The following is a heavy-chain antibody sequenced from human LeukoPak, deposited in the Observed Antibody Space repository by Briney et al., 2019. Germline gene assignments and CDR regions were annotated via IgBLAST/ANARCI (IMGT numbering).Heavy chain of an antibody. CDR2: IWYDGSNK. Sequence: GGSLRLSCAASGFTFSSYGMHWVRQAPGKGLEWVAVIWYDGSNKYYADSVKGRFTISRDNSKNTLYLQMNSLRAEDTAVYYCARAEVPAAVKSGAFDIWGQGTMVTVSS. D-gene: IGHD2-2*01. CDR3: ARAEVPAAVKSGAFDI. J-gene: IGHJ3*02. CDR1: GFTFSSYG. V-gene: IGHV3-33*01.